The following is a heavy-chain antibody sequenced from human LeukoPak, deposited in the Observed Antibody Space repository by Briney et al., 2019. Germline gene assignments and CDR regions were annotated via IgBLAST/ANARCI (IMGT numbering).Heavy chain of an antibody. CDR1: GGSFSGYY. J-gene: IGHJ4*02. D-gene: IGHD3-22*01. CDR3: ARGSFKYYYDSSGYYLRYFDY. Sequence: SETLSLTCAVYGGSFSGYYWSWIRQPPGKGLEWNGEINHSGSTNYNPSLKSRVTISVDTSKNQFSLKLSSVTAADTAVYYCARGSFKYYYDSSGYYLRYFDYWGQGTLVTVSS. CDR2: INHSGST. V-gene: IGHV4-34*01.